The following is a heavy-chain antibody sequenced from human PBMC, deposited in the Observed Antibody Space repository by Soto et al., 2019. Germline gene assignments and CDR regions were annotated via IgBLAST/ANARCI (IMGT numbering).Heavy chain of an antibody. CDR1: GFTFSSYG. D-gene: IGHD2-2*01. V-gene: IGHV3-30*19. CDR2: IWYDGSNK. Sequence: GGSLRLSCAASGFTFSSYGMHWVRQAPGKGLEWVAVIWYDGSNKYYADSVKGRFTISRDNSKNKLYLQMNSLRAEDSVLFYCARTRFRTSVALDIWGEETMLT. J-gene: IGHJ3*02. CDR3: ARTRFRTSVALDI.